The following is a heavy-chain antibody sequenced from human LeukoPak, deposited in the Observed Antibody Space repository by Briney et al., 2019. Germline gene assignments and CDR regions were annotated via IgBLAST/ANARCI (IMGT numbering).Heavy chain of an antibody. Sequence: SETLSLTCSVSGDSISSGGYCWSWIRQHPGNGLEWIGYIYYSGSTYYNPSLKSRVTISVDTSNNKFSLRLNSVTAADTAVYYCARVRSGYDLTFDYWGQGTLVTVSS. CDR2: IYYSGST. CDR3: ARVRSGYDLTFDY. J-gene: IGHJ4*02. V-gene: IGHV4-31*03. CDR1: GDSISSGGYC. D-gene: IGHD5-12*01.